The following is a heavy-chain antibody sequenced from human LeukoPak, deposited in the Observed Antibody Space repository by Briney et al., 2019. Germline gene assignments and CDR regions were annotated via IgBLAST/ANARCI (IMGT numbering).Heavy chain of an antibody. V-gene: IGHV4-4*07. CDR1: GGSISSYY. D-gene: IGHD6-13*01. J-gene: IGHJ4*02. CDR3: ARSFQYSSSWYEPFDY. Sequence: PSETLSLTCTVSGGSISSYYWSWIRQPAGKGLEWIGRIYTSGSTNYNPSLKSRVTMSVDTSKNQFSLKLSSVTAADTAVYYCARSFQYSSSWYEPFDYWGQGTLVTVSS. CDR2: IYTSGST.